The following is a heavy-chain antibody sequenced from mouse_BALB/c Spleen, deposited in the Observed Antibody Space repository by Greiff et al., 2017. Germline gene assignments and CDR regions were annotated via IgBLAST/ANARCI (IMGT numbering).Heavy chain of an antibody. J-gene: IGHJ2*01. CDR1: GFNIKDYY. Sequence: EVQLQQSGAELVRPGALVKLSCKASGFNIKDYYMHWVKQRPEQGLEWIGWIDPENGNTIYDPKFQGKASITADTSSNTAYLQLSSLTSEDTAVYYCARRTTAENFDYWGQGTTLTVAS. V-gene: IGHV14-1*02. CDR2: IDPENGNT. CDR3: ARRTTAENFDY. D-gene: IGHD1-2*01.